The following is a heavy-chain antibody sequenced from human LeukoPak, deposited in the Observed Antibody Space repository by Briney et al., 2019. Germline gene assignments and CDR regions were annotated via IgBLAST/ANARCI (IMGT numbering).Heavy chain of an antibody. CDR1: GGSISSYY. Sequence: SETLSLTCTVSGGSISSYYWSWLRQPPGKGLEWIAYIYYSGSTNYNPSLKSRVTISVDTSKNQFSLKLSSVTAADTAVYYCVRQNHYYYGMDVWGQGTTVTVSS. J-gene: IGHJ6*02. CDR3: VRQNHYYYGMDV. CDR2: IYYSGST. V-gene: IGHV4-59*08.